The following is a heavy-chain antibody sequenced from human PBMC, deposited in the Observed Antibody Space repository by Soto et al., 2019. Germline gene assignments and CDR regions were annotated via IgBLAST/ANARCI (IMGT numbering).Heavy chain of an antibody. CDR1: GFTFSSYG. J-gene: IGHJ4*02. D-gene: IGHD6-19*01. CDR3: AKLAVAGTSHMPNRRYNKFDY. V-gene: IGHV3-30*18. CDR2: ISYDGSNK. Sequence: QVQLVESGGGVVQPGRSLRLSCAASGFTFSSYGMHWVRQAPGKGLEWVAVISYDGSNKYYADSVKGRFTISRDNSKNTLYLQMNSLRAEDTAVYYCAKLAVAGTSHMPNRRYNKFDYWGQGTLVTVSS.